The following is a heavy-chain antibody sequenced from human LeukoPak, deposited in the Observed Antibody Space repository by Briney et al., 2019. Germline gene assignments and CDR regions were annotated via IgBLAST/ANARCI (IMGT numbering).Heavy chain of an antibody. CDR3: ARDHGYSSGSIQH. D-gene: IGHD6-19*01. V-gene: IGHV3-21*01. CDR2: ISSSSSYI. CDR1: GFTFSSYS. J-gene: IGHJ1*01. Sequence: GGSLRLSCAASGFTFSSYSMNWVRQAPGKGLEWVSSISSSSSYIYYADSVKGRFTISRDNAKNSLYLQMNSLRAEDTAVYYCARDHGYSSGSIQHWGQGTLVTVSS.